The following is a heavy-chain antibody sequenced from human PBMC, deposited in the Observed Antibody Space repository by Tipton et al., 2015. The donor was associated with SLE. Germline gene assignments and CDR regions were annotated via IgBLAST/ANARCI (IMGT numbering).Heavy chain of an antibody. Sequence: SLRLSCAASGFTLDDYAMHWVRQAPGKGLEWVSGISWNSGSIGYADSVKGRFTISRDNAKNSLYLQMNSLRAEDTALYYCAKGNSEGWFDPWGQGTLVTVSS. CDR2: ISWNSGSI. CDR1: GFTLDDYA. V-gene: IGHV3-9*01. J-gene: IGHJ5*02. CDR3: AKGNSEGWFDP. D-gene: IGHD1-26*01.